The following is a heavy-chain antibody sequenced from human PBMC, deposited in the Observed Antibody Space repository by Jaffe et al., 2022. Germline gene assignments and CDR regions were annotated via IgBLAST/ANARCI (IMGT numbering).Heavy chain of an antibody. CDR2: ISWNSGSI. V-gene: IGHV3-9*01. CDR1: GFTFDDYA. D-gene: IGHD6-13*01. Sequence: EVQLVESGGGLVQPGRSLRLSCAASGFTFDDYAMHWVRQAPGKGLEWVSGISWNSGSIGYADSVKGRFTISRDNAKNSLYLQMNSLRAEDTALYYCAKDYSSSYFGWFDPWGQGTLVTVSS. J-gene: IGHJ5*02. CDR3: AKDYSSSYFGWFDP.